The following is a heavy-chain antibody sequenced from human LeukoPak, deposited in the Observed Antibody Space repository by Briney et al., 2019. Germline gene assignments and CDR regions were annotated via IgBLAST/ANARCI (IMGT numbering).Heavy chain of an antibody. CDR3: ARGGLNALEAFDI. Sequence: PGGSLRLSCAASGFSFSSYWMHWVRQAPGKGLVWVSRINGDGSSTRYADSVKGRFTISRDNAKNTLYLQMNSLRAEDTAGYYCARGGLNALEAFDIWGQGTLVTVCS. D-gene: IGHD1-1*01. CDR2: INGDGSST. J-gene: IGHJ3*02. CDR1: GFSFSSYW. V-gene: IGHV3-74*01.